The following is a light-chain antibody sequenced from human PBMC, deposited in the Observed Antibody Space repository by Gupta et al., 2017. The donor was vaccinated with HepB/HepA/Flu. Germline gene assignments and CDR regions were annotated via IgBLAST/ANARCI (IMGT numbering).Light chain of an antibody. CDR1: QNIGTW. Sequence: DIQMTQSPSTLSASVGDRVTITCRASQNIGTWLAWYQQKPGRAPHLLISKASRVESGVPSRFSGSGSGTEFTLTISSRQPEEFATYYCQRESRSSRTFGQGTQVEIK. CDR2: KAS. J-gene: IGKJ1*01. CDR3: QRESRSSRT. V-gene: IGKV1-5*03.